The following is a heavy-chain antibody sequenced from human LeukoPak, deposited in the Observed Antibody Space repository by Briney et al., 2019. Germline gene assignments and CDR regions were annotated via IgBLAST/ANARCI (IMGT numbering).Heavy chain of an antibody. Sequence: GGSLRLSCAASGFTFSSYAMSWVRQAPGKGLEWVSAISGSGGSTYYADSVKGRSTISRDNSKNTLYLQMNSLRAEDTAVYYCAKDIASDRKFDYWGQGTLVTVSS. CDR3: AKDIASDRKFDY. D-gene: IGHD2-21*01. J-gene: IGHJ4*02. CDR1: GFTFSSYA. V-gene: IGHV3-23*01. CDR2: ISGSGGST.